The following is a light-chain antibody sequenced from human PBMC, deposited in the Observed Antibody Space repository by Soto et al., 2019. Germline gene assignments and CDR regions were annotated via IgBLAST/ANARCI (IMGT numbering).Light chain of an antibody. J-gene: IGLJ1*01. CDR1: SSDVGGYNY. Sequence: QSALTQPRSVSGSPGQSVTISCTGTSSDVGGYNYVSWYQQHPGKAPKLMIYDVSKRPSGVPDRFSGSKSGNTASLTISGLQADDDADYYCCSYSGSYTLYVFGTGTKVTVL. V-gene: IGLV2-11*01. CDR3: CSYSGSYTLYV. CDR2: DVS.